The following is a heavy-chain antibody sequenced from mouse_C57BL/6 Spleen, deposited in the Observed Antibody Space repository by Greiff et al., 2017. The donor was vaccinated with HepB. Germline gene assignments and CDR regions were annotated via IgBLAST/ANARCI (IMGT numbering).Heavy chain of an antibody. CDR2: ISYSGST. D-gene: IGHD1-1*01. Sequence: EVQLQESGPGLAKPSQSLSLTCSVTGYSITSDYWNWIRKFPGNKLEYMGYISYSGSTYYNPSLKSRISITRDTSKNQYYLQLNSVTTEDTATYYCARYYYYGSSGWYFDVWGTGTTVTVSS. J-gene: IGHJ1*03. CDR3: ARYYYYGSSGWYFDV. V-gene: IGHV3-8*01. CDR1: GYSITSDY.